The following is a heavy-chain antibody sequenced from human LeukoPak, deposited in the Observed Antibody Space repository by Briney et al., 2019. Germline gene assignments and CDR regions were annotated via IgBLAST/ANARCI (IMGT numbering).Heavy chain of an antibody. V-gene: IGHV4-34*01. CDR1: GESLQSFY. J-gene: IGHJ6*04. Sequence: SETLSLTCAVYGESLQSFYWSWIRQPPGRGPEWLGEIDHIGRTKYNPSLKSRLTISIDTSKKQFSLRLGSLTTADTAVYYCAKPIDCSSTICTGPMDVWGKGTTVTVSA. D-gene: IGHD2-2*01. CDR3: AKPIDCSSTICTGPMDV. CDR2: IDHIGRT.